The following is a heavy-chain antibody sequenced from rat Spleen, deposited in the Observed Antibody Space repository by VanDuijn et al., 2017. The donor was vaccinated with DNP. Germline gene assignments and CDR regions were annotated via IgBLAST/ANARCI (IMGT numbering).Heavy chain of an antibody. Sequence: EVQLVESGGGPVQPGRSLKLSCVASGFIFSNYWMTWIRQAPGKGLEWVASISSTADNTYYSDSVKGRFSLSRDNAKSTLYLQVNSLRSEDTATYYCTTAYYDAPRGFAYWGQGTLVTVSS. V-gene: IGHV5-31*01. CDR2: ISSTADNT. J-gene: IGHJ3*01. CDR3: TTAYYDAPRGFAY. CDR1: GFIFSNYW. D-gene: IGHD1-12*01.